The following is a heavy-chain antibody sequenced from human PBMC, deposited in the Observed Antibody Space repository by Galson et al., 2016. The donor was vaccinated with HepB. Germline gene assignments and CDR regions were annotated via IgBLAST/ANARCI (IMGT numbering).Heavy chain of an antibody. D-gene: IGHD3-9*01. V-gene: IGHV3-15*01. J-gene: IGHJ5*02. Sequence: SLRLSCAASGFTFSDAWMNWVRQAPGKGLEWVGRIKRKTDGGTKDYAAPVEGRFTISRDDSKNTLYLQMNDLENEDTAVYYCTTYYGNILTAYRWFDPWGQGTLVTVSS. CDR2: IKRKTDGGTK. CDR1: GFTFSDAW. CDR3: TTYYGNILTAYRWFDP.